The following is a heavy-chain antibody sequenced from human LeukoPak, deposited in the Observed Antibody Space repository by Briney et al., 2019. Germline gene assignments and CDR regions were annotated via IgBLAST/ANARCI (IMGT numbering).Heavy chain of an antibody. J-gene: IGHJ4*02. D-gene: IGHD5-24*01. CDR1: GFTFGDYG. V-gene: IGHV3-49*04. CDR3: TRDAGAEMATIMGY. Sequence: PGGSLRLSCTVSGFTFGDYGMSWVRQAPGKGLEWVGFIRSEAYGGTSEYAASVRGRFIISRDDSKSIAYLQMNSLKTEDTALYYCTRDAGAEMATIMGYWGQGTLVTVSS. CDR2: IRSEAYGGTS.